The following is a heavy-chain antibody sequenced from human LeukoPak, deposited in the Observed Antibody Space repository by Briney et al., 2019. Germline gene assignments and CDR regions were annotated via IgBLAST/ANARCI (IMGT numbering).Heavy chain of an antibody. CDR1: GYTFTAYH. J-gene: IGHJ3*02. D-gene: IGHD4-23*01. V-gene: IGHV1-2*06. Sequence: GASVKDSCMPTGYTFTAYHIHWVRQAPGQGVEWVGLIYPNSGGANYAQKFQGRVTMTRDTSITTAYLELSILRSDDTAVYYCARGPPSTVLTPDDAFDIWGHGTVVTVSS. CDR3: ARGPPSTVLTPDDAFDI. CDR2: IYPNSGGA.